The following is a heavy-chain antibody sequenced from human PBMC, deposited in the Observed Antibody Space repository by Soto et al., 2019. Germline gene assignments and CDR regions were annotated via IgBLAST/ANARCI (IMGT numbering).Heavy chain of an antibody. J-gene: IGHJ4*02. CDR1: GFTFSSYA. D-gene: IGHD3-22*01. CDR2: ISYDGSNK. V-gene: IGHV3-30-3*01. CDR3: ARDGADYYDSSGYYWGRSYYFDY. Sequence: QVQLVESGGGVVQPGRSLRLSCEASGFTFSSYAMHWVRQAPGKGLEWVAVISYDGSNKYYADSVKGRFTISRDNSKNTLYLQMNSLRAEDTAVYYCARDGADYYDSSGYYWGRSYYFDYWGQGTLVTVSS.